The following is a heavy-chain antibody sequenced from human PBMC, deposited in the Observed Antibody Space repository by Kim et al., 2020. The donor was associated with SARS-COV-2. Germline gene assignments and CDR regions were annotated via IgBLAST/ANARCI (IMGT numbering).Heavy chain of an antibody. Sequence: SGKYYVESVKGRLTISRDNAKNSLYLQMNSLRAEDTAVYYCARDQGYFDLWGRGTLVTVSS. J-gene: IGHJ2*01. CDR3: ARDQGYFDL. CDR2: SGK. V-gene: IGHV3-7*01.